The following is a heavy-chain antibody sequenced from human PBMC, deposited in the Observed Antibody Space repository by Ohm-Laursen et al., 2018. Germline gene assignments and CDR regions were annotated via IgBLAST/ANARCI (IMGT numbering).Heavy chain of an antibody. V-gene: IGHV6-1*01. CDR2: TYYRSKWYN. CDR3: ARTYSSGWYEPVDY. J-gene: IGHJ4*02. Sequence: QTLSLTCAISEDSVSSNSATWNWIRQSPSRGLEWLGRTYYRSKWYNDYAVSVKSRITINPDTSKNQFSLQLNSVTPEDTAVYYCARTYSSGWYEPVDYWGQGTLVTVSS. D-gene: IGHD6-19*01. CDR1: EDSVSSNSAT.